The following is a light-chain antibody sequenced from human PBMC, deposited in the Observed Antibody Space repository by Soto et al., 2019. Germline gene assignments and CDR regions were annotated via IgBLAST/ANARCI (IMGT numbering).Light chain of an antibody. V-gene: IGLV1-40*01. Sequence: QSVLTQPPSVSGAPGQRVTISCTGSSSNIGAGYDVHWYQQLPGTAPKLLIYGNSNRPSGVPDRFSGSKSGTSASLAITGLQAEDEADYYCQSYDSRLSGPVFGGATKLTVL. CDR3: QSYDSRLSGPV. CDR1: SSNIGAGYD. CDR2: GNS. J-gene: IGLJ2*01.